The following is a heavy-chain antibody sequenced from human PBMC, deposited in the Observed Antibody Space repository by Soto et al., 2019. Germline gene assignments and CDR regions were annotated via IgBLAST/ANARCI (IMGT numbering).Heavy chain of an antibody. CDR2: ISGSGGST. J-gene: IGHJ4*02. V-gene: IGHV3-23*01. CDR3: AKGATSSWYGGHFDC. CDR1: GFTFSTYA. Sequence: EVQLLESGGGLVQPGGSLRVSCAASGFTFSTYAMNWVPQAPGKGLEWVSAISGSGGSTYYADSVKGRFTISRDNSKNTLYLQMNSLRAEDTAVYYCAKGATSSWYGGHFDCWGQGTLVTVSS. D-gene: IGHD6-13*01.